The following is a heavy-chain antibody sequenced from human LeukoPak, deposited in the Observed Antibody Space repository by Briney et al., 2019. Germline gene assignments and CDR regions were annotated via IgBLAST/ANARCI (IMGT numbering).Heavy chain of an antibody. CDR2: INTNTGNP. V-gene: IGHV7-4-1*02. Sequence: VASVTVSCKVSGGSFSSYALNWVRQAPGQGLEWMGWINTNTGNPTYAQGFTGRFVFSLDTSVSTAYLQISSLKAEDTAVYYCAKGDDGDYVFYYFDYWGQGTLVTVSA. CDR1: GGSFSSYA. J-gene: IGHJ4*02. CDR3: AKGDDGDYVFYYFDY. D-gene: IGHD4-17*01.